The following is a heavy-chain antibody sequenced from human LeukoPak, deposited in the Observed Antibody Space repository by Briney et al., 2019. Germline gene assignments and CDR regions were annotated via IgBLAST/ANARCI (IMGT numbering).Heavy chain of an antibody. J-gene: IGHJ4*02. D-gene: IGHD5-12*01. CDR2: ISYDGSNK. Sequence: PGGSLRLSCAASGFTFSSYAMHWVRQAPGKGLEWVAVISYDGSNKYYADSVKGRFTISRDNSKNTLYLQMNSLRAEDTAVYYCAKVRGYDLDGRDFDYWGQGTLVTVSS. CDR1: GFTFSSYA. CDR3: AKVRGYDLDGRDFDY. V-gene: IGHV3-30*04.